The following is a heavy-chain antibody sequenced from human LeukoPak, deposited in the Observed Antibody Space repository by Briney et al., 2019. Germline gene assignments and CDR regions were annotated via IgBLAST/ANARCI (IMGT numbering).Heavy chain of an antibody. Sequence: PGGSLRLSCAASGFTFSSYSMNWVRQAPGKGLEWVSSISSSSSYIYYADSVKGRFTISRDNAKNSLYPQMNSLRAEDTAVYYCARPAVVSLTGYFDYWGQGTLVTVSS. CDR3: ARPAVVSLTGYFDY. CDR1: GFTFSSYS. CDR2: ISSSSSYI. D-gene: IGHD6-19*01. J-gene: IGHJ4*02. V-gene: IGHV3-21*01.